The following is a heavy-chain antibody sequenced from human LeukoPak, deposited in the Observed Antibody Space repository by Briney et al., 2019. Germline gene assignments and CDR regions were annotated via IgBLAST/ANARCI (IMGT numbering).Heavy chain of an antibody. J-gene: IGHJ4*02. CDR2: INSDGTDT. V-gene: IGHV3-74*01. CDR3: ARAHPPSGYDLGDFDY. D-gene: IGHD5-12*01. CDR1: GFTLSSFW. Sequence: GGSLRLSCATSGFTLSSFWMHWVRQPPGKGLVWVSRINSDGTDTNYADSAKGRFTISRDNAKNSLYLQMNSLRAEDTAVYYCARAHPPSGYDLGDFDYWGQGTLVTASS.